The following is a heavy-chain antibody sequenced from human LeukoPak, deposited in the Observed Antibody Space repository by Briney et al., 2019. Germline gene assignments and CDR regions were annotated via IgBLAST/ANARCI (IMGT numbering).Heavy chain of an antibody. CDR2: IRSKAYGGTT. CDR3: TRDLRVIAMPHYFDY. D-gene: IGHD2-21*01. CDR1: GFTFGDYA. Sequence: GGSLRLSCTASGFTFGDYAMSWVRQAPGKGLEWVGFIRSKAYGGTTEYAASVKGRFTISRDDSKSIAYLQMNSLKTEDTAVYYCTRDLRVIAMPHYFDYWGQGTVVTVSS. V-gene: IGHV3-49*04. J-gene: IGHJ4*02.